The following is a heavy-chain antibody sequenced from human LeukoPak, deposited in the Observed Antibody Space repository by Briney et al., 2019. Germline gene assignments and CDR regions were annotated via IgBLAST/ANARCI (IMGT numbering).Heavy chain of an antibody. V-gene: IGHV3-23*01. CDR1: GFTLSSYA. CDR2: ISGSGGYT. Sequence: GGSLRLSCAASGFTLSSYAMSWVRQAPGKGLEWVSAISGSGGYTYYADSVKGRFTISRDNSKNTLYLQMNSLRAEDTAVYYCAKDTASSWWYFDLWGRGTLVTVSS. D-gene: IGHD5-18*01. CDR3: AKDTASSWWYFDL. J-gene: IGHJ2*01.